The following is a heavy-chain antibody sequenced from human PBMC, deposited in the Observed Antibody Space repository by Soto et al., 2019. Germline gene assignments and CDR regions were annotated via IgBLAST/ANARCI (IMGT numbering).Heavy chain of an antibody. CDR2: ISSSSSTI. V-gene: IGHV3-48*02. Sequence: QPGGSLRLSCAASGFTFSSYSMNWVRQAPGKGLEWVSYISSSSSTIYYADSVEGRFTISRDNAKNSLYLQMNSLRDEDTAVYYCARGLYYYDSRGYWGYWGQGTLVTVSS. D-gene: IGHD3-22*01. CDR1: GFTFSSYS. J-gene: IGHJ4*02. CDR3: ARGLYYYDSRGYWGY.